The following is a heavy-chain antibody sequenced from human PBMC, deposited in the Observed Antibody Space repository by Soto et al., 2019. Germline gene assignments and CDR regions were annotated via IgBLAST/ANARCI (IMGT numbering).Heavy chain of an antibody. V-gene: IGHV1-69*02. D-gene: IGHD5-12*01. J-gene: IGHJ4*02. CDR3: ASDPSDVDIVATSHQDHYFDY. CDR2: IIPILGIA. Sequence: QVQLVQSGAEVKKPGSSVKVSCKASGGTFSSYTISWVRQAPGQGLEWMGRIIPILGIANYAQKFQGRVTITADKSTSTAYMELSSLRSEDTAVYYCASDPSDVDIVATSHQDHYFDYWGQGTLVTVSS. CDR1: GGTFSSYT.